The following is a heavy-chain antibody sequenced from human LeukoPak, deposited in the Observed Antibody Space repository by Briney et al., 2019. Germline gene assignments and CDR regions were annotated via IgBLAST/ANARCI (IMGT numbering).Heavy chain of an antibody. J-gene: IGHJ4*02. D-gene: IGHD5-12*01. Sequence: GGSLRLSCAASGFTFSSYWMHWVRQAPGKGLVWVSRLISDGSSASYADSVKGRFTISRDNTKNILYLQMNSLRAEDTAVYYCARDPRRYSGYEIDYWGQGTLVTVSS. CDR3: ARDPRRYSGYEIDY. CDR2: LISDGSSA. V-gene: IGHV3-74*01. CDR1: GFTFSSYW.